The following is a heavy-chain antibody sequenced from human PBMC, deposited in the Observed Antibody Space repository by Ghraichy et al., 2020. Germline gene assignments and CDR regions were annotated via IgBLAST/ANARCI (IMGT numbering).Heavy chain of an antibody. CDR3: AGEGNYNDASGYLRDY. V-gene: IGHV4-59*01. CDR1: GASISRYY. D-gene: IGHD3-22*01. Sequence: SETLSLTCIVSGASISRYYWSWIRQPPGKGLTWIGFVDYTGRASYNPSLESRVSISVDTSKNQFSLRLNSVTAADPAVYYCAGEGNYNDASGYLRDYWGQGTLVTV. J-gene: IGHJ4*02. CDR2: VDYTGRA.